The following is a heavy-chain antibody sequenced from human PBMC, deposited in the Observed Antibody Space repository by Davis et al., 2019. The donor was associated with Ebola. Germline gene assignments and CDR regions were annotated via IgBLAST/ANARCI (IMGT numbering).Heavy chain of an antibody. D-gene: IGHD5-24*01. CDR2: IKQDGSER. CDR1: GGSISSYY. Sequence: GGSLRLSCTVSGGSISSYYWSWIRQPPGKGPEWVANIKQDGSERYYVDSVKGRFTISRDNAKNSLFLQMNSLRADDTAVYYCARGRGWLNDYWGQGTLVTVSS. J-gene: IGHJ4*02. CDR3: ARGRGWLNDY. V-gene: IGHV3-7*03.